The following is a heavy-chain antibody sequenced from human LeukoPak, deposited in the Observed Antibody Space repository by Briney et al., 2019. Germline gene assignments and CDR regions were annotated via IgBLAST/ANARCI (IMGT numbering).Heavy chain of an antibody. CDR3: AKVSENLILAY. CDR2: TVGSGPDT. V-gene: IGHV3-23*01. Sequence: GGSLRLSCVASGFTFTNYAMSWVRQTPGKGLEWVSATVGSGPDTYHADSVKGRFTISRDNSNNTLYLQMNSLGAEDTAVYYCAKVSENLILAYWGQGILVTVSS. J-gene: IGHJ4*02. CDR1: GFTFTNYA. D-gene: IGHD2/OR15-2a*01.